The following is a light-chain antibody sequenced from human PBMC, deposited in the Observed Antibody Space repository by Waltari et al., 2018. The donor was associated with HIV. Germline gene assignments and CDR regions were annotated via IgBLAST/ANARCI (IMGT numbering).Light chain of an antibody. CDR2: DVN. CDR1: STYVDTF. CDR3: CSHAGNFIFV. J-gene: IGLJ1*01. V-gene: IGLV2-11*01. Sequence: QSALTQPHSVSGSPGQSLTISCTGTSTYVDTFVSWYQQHPGKASNVIIFDVNKRPSGVPDRFSGSKSGNTASLTISGLQAEDEAEYYCCSHAGNFIFVFGTGTKVTVL.